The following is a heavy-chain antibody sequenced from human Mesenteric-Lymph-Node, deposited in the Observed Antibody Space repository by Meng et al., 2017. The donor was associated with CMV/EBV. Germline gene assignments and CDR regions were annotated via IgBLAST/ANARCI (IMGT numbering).Heavy chain of an antibody. D-gene: IGHD3-16*02. Sequence: GGSLRLSCTVSGGSVSSGAYYWSWIRQAPGKGLEWVSGINWNSGSIVYADSAKGRFTISRDNAKNTLYLQMNSLRAEDTAVYYCARVFIGPSNRNYWGQGTLVTVSS. CDR3: ARVFIGPSNRNY. V-gene: IGHV3-9*01. J-gene: IGHJ4*02. CDR2: INWNSGSI. CDR1: GGSVSSGAYY.